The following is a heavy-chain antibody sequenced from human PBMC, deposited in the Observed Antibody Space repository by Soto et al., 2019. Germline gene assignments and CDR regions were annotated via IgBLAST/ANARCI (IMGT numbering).Heavy chain of an antibody. CDR3: ARARWYYYDSSGRHFDY. V-gene: IGHV4-34*01. CDR2: INHSGST. Sequence: SETLSLTCAVYGGSFSGYYWSWIRQPPGKGLEWIGEINHSGSTNYNPSLKSRVTISVDTSKNQFSLKLSSVTAADTAVYYCARARWYYYDSSGRHFDYWGQGTLVT. CDR1: GGSFSGYY. D-gene: IGHD3-22*01. J-gene: IGHJ4*02.